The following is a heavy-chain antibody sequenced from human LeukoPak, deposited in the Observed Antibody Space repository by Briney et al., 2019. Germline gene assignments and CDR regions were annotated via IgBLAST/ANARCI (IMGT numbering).Heavy chain of an antibody. D-gene: IGHD3-3*01. V-gene: IGHV3-23*01. Sequence: PSETLSLTCTVSGGSISSYYWSWIRQPPGKGLEWVSTMSGSGGSADYADSVKGRFTISRDNSKNTLYLRMNSLRAEDTAVYYCAKDLGRDYDFWSGYPTLGGYFDYWGQGILVTVSS. CDR1: GGSISSYY. J-gene: IGHJ4*02. CDR2: MSGSGGSA. CDR3: AKDLGRDYDFWSGYPTLGGYFDY.